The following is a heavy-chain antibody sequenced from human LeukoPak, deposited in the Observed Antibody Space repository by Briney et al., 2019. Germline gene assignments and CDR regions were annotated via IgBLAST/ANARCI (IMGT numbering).Heavy chain of an antibody. J-gene: IGHJ1*01. D-gene: IGHD3-10*01. V-gene: IGHV3-7*01. Sequence: GGSLRLSCAASGFTFSRYWMSWVRQAPGKGLEWVANIKQDGSEKYYVDSVKGRFTISRDNAKNSLYLQMNSLRAEDTAVYYCARDMAYYGSGSYPWGQGTLVTVSS. CDR2: IKQDGSEK. CDR3: ARDMAYYGSGSYP. CDR1: GFTFSRYW.